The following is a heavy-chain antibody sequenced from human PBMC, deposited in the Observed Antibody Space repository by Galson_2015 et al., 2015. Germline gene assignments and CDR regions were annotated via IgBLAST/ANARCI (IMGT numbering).Heavy chain of an antibody. V-gene: IGHV3-48*02. J-gene: IGHJ4*02. CDR1: GFTFSSYS. CDR2: ISSSSSTI. CDR3: AREPYCSGGSCYGFDY. Sequence: SLRLSCAASGFTFSSYSLNWVRQAPGKGLEWVSYISSSSSTIYYADSVKGRFTISRDNAKNSLYLQMNSLRDEDTAVYYCAREPYCSGGSCYGFDYWGQGTLVIVSS. D-gene: IGHD2-15*01.